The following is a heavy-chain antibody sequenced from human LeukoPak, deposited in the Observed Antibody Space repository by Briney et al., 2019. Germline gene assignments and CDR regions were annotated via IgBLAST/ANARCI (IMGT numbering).Heavy chain of an antibody. V-gene: IGHV3-43D*03. CDR2: ISWDGGST. J-gene: IGHJ4*02. CDR1: GFTFDDYA. Sequence: GGSLRLSCAASGFTFDDYAMHWVRQAPGKGLEWVSLISWDGGSTYYADSVKGRFTISRDNSKNSLYLQMNSLRAEDTALYYCAKDIARGFGELGFDYWGQGTLVTVSS. CDR3: AKDIARGFGELGFDY. D-gene: IGHD3-10*01.